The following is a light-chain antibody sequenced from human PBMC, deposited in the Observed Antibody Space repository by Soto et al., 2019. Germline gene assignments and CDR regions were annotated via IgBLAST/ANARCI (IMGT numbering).Light chain of an antibody. CDR3: SSYTSSSTVV. J-gene: IGLJ2*01. V-gene: IGLV2-14*03. CDR1: SSDVGGYNY. Sequence: QSALTQPASVSGSPGQSITISCTGTSSDVGGYNYVSWYQHHPGKAPKLMIYDVGNRPSGVSSRFSGSKSGNTASLTISGLQAEDEADYYFSSYTSSSTVVFGGGTKLTVL. CDR2: DVG.